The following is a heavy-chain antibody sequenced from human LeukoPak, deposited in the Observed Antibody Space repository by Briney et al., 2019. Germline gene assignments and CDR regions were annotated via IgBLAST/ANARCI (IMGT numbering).Heavy chain of an antibody. D-gene: IGHD6-19*01. CDR2: IKQDGSEK. CDR1: GFTFSSYW. CDR3: AREGGIAVAGLDY. J-gene: IGHJ4*02. V-gene: IGHV3-7*01. Sequence: PGGSLRLSCGASGFTFSSYWMSWVRQAPGKGLEWVANIKQDGSEKYYVDSVKGRFTISRDNAKNSLYLQMNSLRAEDTAVYYCAREGGIAVAGLDYWGQGTLVTVSS.